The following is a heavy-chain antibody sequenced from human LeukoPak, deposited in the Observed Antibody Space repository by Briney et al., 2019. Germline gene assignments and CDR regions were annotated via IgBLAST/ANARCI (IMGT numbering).Heavy chain of an antibody. V-gene: IGHV3-23*01. CDR2: ISTIDGST. CDR3: AKVASGSHYNWPFDY. D-gene: IGHD1-26*01. CDR1: GFTFSSYG. Sequence: HPGGSLRLSCAASGFTFSSYGMSWVRQAPGGGLEWVSCISTIDGSTYYADSGKGRFTVSRDNSKNTLYLQMNSLRAEDTAVYYCAKVASGSHYNWPFDYWGQGTLVTVSS. J-gene: IGHJ4*02.